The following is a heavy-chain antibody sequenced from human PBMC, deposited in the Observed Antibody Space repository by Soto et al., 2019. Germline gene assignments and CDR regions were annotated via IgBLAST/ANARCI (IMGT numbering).Heavy chain of an antibody. CDR3: AKDAGYCSGGNCYSYHDAFDI. D-gene: IGHD2-15*01. J-gene: IGHJ3*02. Sequence: GGSLRLSCAASGFTFSSYAMHWVRQAPGKGLEWVAVISYDGSNKYYADSVKGRITISRDNSKNTLYLQLNSLRAEDTAVYYCAKDAGYCSGGNCYSYHDAFDIWGQGTLVTVSS. V-gene: IGHV3-30-3*01. CDR1: GFTFSSYA. CDR2: ISYDGSNK.